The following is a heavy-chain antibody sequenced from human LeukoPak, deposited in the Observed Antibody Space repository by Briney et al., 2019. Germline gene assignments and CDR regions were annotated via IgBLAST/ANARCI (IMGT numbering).Heavy chain of an antibody. Sequence: ASVKVSCKASGYTFTGYYMHWVRQAPGQGLEWMGWINPNSGGTNYAQKFQGRVTMTRNTSISTAYMELSSLRSEDTAVYYCARIRARTARLGYCSSTSCPNDAFDIWGQGTMVTVSS. CDR1: GYTFTGYY. CDR3: ARIRARTARLGYCSSTSCPNDAFDI. V-gene: IGHV1-2*02. J-gene: IGHJ3*02. CDR2: INPNSGGT. D-gene: IGHD2-2*01.